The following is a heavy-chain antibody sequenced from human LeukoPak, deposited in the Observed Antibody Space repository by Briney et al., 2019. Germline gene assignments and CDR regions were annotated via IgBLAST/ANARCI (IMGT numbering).Heavy chain of an antibody. V-gene: IGHV1-2*02. J-gene: IGHJ4*02. CDR2: INPNSGGT. CDR1: GYTFTGYY. Sequence: GASVKVSCKASGYTFTGYYMHWVRQAPGQGLEWMGWINPNSGGTNYAQKFQGRVTMTRDTSISTAYMELSRLRSDDTAVYYCAREYCSSTSCYTRLDYWGQGTLVTVSS. D-gene: IGHD2-2*02. CDR3: AREYCSSTSCYTRLDY.